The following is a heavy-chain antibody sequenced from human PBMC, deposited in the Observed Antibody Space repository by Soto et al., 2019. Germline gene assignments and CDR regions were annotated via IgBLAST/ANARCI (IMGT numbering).Heavy chain of an antibody. Sequence: GGSLRLSCAASGFTFSSDSINWVRQAPGKGLEWVSSISSSSSYIYYADSVKGRFTISRDNAKNSLYLQMNSLRAEDTAVYYCARDQPGYSYGYGLGYWCQGT. CDR2: ISSSSSYI. CDR3: ARDQPGYSYGYGLGY. V-gene: IGHV3-21*01. CDR1: GFTFSSDS. D-gene: IGHD5-18*01. J-gene: IGHJ4*02.